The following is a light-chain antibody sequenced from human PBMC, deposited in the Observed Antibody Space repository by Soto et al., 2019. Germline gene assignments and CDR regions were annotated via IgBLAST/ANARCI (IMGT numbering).Light chain of an antibody. CDR3: SSYTSRNTPYV. CDR2: EVT. J-gene: IGLJ1*01. V-gene: IGLV2-14*01. Sequence: QSSLTPPASVSWSPGQSITISCTGSSSDVGAYNFVSWYQHHPGKAPKLILYEVTTHPSGVSSRFSGSKSGNTASLTISGLQDVDEANYYCSSYTSRNTPYVLGTGTKVTVL. CDR1: SSDVGAYNF.